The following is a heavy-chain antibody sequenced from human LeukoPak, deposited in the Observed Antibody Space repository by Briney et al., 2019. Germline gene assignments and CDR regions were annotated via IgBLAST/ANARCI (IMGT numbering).Heavy chain of an antibody. J-gene: IGHJ3*02. Sequence: SVKVSCKASGGNFNNYAVNWVRQAPGQGLQWMGRIIPALDRANYAHNFQGRLTITADKSTKTAYMELSSLRSEDTGLYFCARRTDAVVDAFDIWGQGTMLTVSS. CDR1: GGNFNNYA. CDR3: ARRTDAVVDAFDI. V-gene: IGHV1-69*04. CDR2: IIPALDRA. D-gene: IGHD2-21*01.